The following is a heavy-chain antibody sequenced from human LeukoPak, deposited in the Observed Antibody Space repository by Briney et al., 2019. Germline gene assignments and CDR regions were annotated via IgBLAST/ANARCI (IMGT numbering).Heavy chain of an antibody. CDR3: ARGDGWELG. CDR2: IFYSGNT. Sequence: SETLSLTCTVSGGSISSSSYYWGWIRQPPGIGLEWIGSIFYSGNTYYNPSLKSRVTISVDTSTNQFSLKLSSVTAADTAVYYCARGDGWELGWGQGTLVTVSS. V-gene: IGHV4-39*07. CDR1: GGSISSSSYY. D-gene: IGHD1-26*01. J-gene: IGHJ4*02.